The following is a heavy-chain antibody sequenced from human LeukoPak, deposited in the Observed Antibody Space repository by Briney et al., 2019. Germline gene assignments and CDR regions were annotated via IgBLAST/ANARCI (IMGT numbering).Heavy chain of an antibody. D-gene: IGHD3-10*01. CDR1: GFTFSSYE. CDR2: ISSSGSTI. V-gene: IGHV3-48*03. CDR3: ARDLRFGENDYYYGMDV. J-gene: IGHJ6*04. Sequence: PGGSLRLSCAASGFTFSSYEMNWVRQAPGKGLEWVSYISSSGSTIYYADSVKGRFTISRDNAKNSLYLQMNSLRAEDTAVYYCARDLRFGENDYYYGMDVWGKGTTVTVSS.